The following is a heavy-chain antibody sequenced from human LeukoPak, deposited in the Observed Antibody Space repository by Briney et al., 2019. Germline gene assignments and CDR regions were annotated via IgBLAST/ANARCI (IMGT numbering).Heavy chain of an antibody. V-gene: IGHV1-18*01. CDR2: ISAYNGNT. CDR3: ARDSTEAAAGPNWFDP. Sequence: GASVKVSCKASGYTFTSYGISWVRQAPGQGLEWMGWISAYNGNTNYAQKLQGRVTMTTDTSTSTAYKELRSLRSDDTAVYYCARDSTEAAAGPNWFDPWGQGTLVTVSS. J-gene: IGHJ5*02. D-gene: IGHD6-13*01. CDR1: GYTFTSYG.